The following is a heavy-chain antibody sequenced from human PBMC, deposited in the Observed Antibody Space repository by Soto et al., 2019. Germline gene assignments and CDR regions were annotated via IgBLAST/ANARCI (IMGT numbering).Heavy chain of an antibody. CDR2: INAGNGNT. V-gene: IGHV1-3*01. CDR1: GYTFTNYY. D-gene: IGHD2-2*01. Sequence: ASVKVSCKASGYTFTNYYMHWVRQAPGQRLEWMGWINAGNGNTKYSQKFQGRVTMTRDTSTSTVYMELSSLRSEDTAVYYCARDGELGYCSSTSCPSFDYWGQGTLVTVSS. CDR3: ARDGELGYCSSTSCPSFDY. J-gene: IGHJ4*02.